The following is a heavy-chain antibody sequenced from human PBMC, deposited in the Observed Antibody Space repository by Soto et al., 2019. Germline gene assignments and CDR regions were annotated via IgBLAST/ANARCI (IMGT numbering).Heavy chain of an antibody. CDR2: IRSKANSYAT. V-gene: IGHV3-73*01. CDR3: TRRIAAADFTNYYMDV. Sequence: GGSLRLSCAASGFTFSGSAMHWVRQASGKGLEWVGRIRSKANSYATAYAASVKGRFTISRDDSKNTAYLQMNSLKTEDTAVYYCTRRIAAADFTNYYMDVWGKGTTVTVSS. J-gene: IGHJ6*03. CDR1: GFTFSGSA. D-gene: IGHD6-13*01.